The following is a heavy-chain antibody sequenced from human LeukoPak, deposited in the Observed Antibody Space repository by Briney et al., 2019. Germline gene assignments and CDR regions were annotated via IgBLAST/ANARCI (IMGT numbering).Heavy chain of an antibody. CDR3: ARSSAYYNEADI. D-gene: IGHD1-26*01. V-gene: IGHV1-46*01. CDR2: INPSGGST. CDR1: GYSFTSYY. J-gene: IGHJ3*02. Sequence: ASVKVSCKTSGYSFTSYYIHWVRQAPGQGLEWMGIINPSGGSTTYAQKFQGRLTMASDTSTSIVYMELSSLRSEDTAMYYCARSSAYYNEADIWGQGTMVTVSS.